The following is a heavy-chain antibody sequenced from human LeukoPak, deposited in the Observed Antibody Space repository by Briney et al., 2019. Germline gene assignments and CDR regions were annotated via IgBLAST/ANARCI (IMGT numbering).Heavy chain of an antibody. V-gene: IGHV4-61*01. CDR2: IYYSGST. CDR3: ARTPITIFANWSDP. D-gene: IGHD3-3*01. J-gene: IGHJ5*02. Sequence: SETLSLTCAVSGGSVSVGSYYWSWIRQPPGKGLEWIGYIYYSGSTNFNPSLKSRVTISVDTSKNQFSLNLSSVTAADTAVYYCARTPITIFANWSDPWGQGTLVTVSS. CDR1: GGSVSVGSYY.